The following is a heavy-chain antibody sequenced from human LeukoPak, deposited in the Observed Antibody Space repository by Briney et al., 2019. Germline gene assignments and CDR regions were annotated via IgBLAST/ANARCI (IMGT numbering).Heavy chain of an antibody. V-gene: IGHV4-39*07. CDR1: GFTFSSYA. CDR3: ARESWSPAAFDI. Sequence: GSLRLSCAASGFTFSSYAMSWVRQAPGKGLEWIGSIYYSGSTYYNPSLKSRVTISVDTSKNQFSLKLSSVTAADTAVYYCARESWSPAAFDIWGQGTMVTVSS. CDR2: IYYSGST. J-gene: IGHJ3*02. D-gene: IGHD1-26*01.